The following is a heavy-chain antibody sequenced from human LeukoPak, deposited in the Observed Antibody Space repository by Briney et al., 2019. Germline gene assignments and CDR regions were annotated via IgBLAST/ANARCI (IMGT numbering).Heavy chain of an antibody. Sequence: SETLSLTCAVYGGSFSGYYWSWIRQPPGKGLEWIGEINHSGSTNYNPSLKSRVTISVDTSKNQFSLKLSSVTAADTAVYYCAGSDILTGYLGYYFDYWGQGTLVTVSS. CDR2: INHSGST. CDR1: GGSFSGYY. D-gene: IGHD3-9*01. J-gene: IGHJ4*02. V-gene: IGHV4-34*01. CDR3: AGSDILTGYLGYYFDY.